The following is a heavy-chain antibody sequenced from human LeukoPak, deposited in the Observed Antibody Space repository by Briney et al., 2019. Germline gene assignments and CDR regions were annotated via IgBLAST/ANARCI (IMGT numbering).Heavy chain of an antibody. J-gene: IGHJ4*02. D-gene: IGHD5-18*01. CDR2: ISWNSGSI. CDR1: GFTFDDYA. V-gene: IGHV3-9*01. CDR3: EKDYTAMVRGPDY. Sequence: PGRSLRLSCAAYGFTFDDYAMHWVRQAPGKGLEWVSGISWNSGSIGYADSVKGRFTISRDNAKNSLYLQMNSLRAEDTALYYCEKDYTAMVRGPDYWGQGTLVTVSS.